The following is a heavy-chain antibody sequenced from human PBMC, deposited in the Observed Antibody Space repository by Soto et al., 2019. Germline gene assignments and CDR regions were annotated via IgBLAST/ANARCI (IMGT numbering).Heavy chain of an antibody. V-gene: IGHV3-13*04. CDR2: IGTAGDT. Sequence: EVQLAESGGGLVQPGGSLRLSCAVSGFSISNYDIHWVLQATGKGLEWVSGIGTAGDTYYAGSVKGRFTISRENAKNSLYLQMNSLRAGDTAVYYCARGALGFDPWGQGTLVAVSS. J-gene: IGHJ5*02. CDR1: GFSISNYD. CDR3: ARGALGFDP.